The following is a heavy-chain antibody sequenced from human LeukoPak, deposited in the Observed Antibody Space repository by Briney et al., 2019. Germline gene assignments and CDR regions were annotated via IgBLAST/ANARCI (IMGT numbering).Heavy chain of an antibody. CDR3: TRAPPMYSSSWYETYDAFDI. CDR1: GFTFNNNW. J-gene: IGHJ3*02. CDR2: INTDGTYT. D-gene: IGHD6-13*01. V-gene: IGHV3-74*03. Sequence: GGSLRLSCAASGFTFNNNWMHWVRQGPGKGLVWVSRINTDGTYTTYADSVKGRFTISRDNAKNTLYLQMNTLRAEDTAVYYCTRAPPMYSSSWYETYDAFDIWGQGTMVTVSS.